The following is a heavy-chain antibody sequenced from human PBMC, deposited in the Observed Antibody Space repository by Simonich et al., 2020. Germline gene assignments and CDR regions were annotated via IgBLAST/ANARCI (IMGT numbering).Heavy chain of an antibody. V-gene: IGHV1-2*02. D-gene: IGHD5-12*01. Sequence: QVQLVQSGAEVKKPGASVKVSCKASGYTFTGYYMHWVRQALGQGLEGMGWINPNSCGNNYAQKFQGRVTMTRDPSISTAYMELSRLRSDDTAVYYCASSKLATIDYWGQGTLVTVSS. CDR2: INPNSCGN. J-gene: IGHJ4*02. CDR1: GYTFTGYY. CDR3: ASSKLATIDY.